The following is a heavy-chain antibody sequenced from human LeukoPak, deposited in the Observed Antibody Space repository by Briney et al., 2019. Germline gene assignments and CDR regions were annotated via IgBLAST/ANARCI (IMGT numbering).Heavy chain of an antibody. V-gene: IGHV4-59*01. Sequence: KPSETLSLTCAVYGGSFSGYYWSWIRQPPGEGLEWIGYIYYSGSTNYNPSLKSRVTISVDTSKNQFSLKLSSVTAADTAVYYCARVDYDFWSGYPNWFDPWGQGTLVTVSS. J-gene: IGHJ5*02. CDR3: ARVDYDFWSGYPNWFDP. CDR1: GGSFSGYY. D-gene: IGHD3-3*01. CDR2: IYYSGST.